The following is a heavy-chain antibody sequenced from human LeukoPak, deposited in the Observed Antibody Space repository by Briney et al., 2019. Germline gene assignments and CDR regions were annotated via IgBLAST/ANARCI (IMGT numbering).Heavy chain of an antibody. CDR1: GFTFSSYS. CDR3: ARDWVDILTGYYRFFDY. J-gene: IGHJ4*02. D-gene: IGHD3-9*01. V-gene: IGHV3-48*02. Sequence: PGGSLRLSCAASGFTFSSYSMNWVRQAPGKGLEWVSYISSSSSTIYYADSVEGRFTISRDNAKNSLYLQMNSLRDEDTAVYYCARDWVDILTGYYRFFDYWGQGTLVTVSS. CDR2: ISSSSSTI.